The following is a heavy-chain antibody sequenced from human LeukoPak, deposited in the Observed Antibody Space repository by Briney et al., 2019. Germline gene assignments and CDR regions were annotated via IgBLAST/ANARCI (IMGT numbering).Heavy chain of an antibody. Sequence: ASVKVSCKASGYTFTSYGISWVRQAPGQGLEWMGWISAYNGNTNYAQKLQGRVTMTTDTSTSTAYMELRSLKSDDTAVYYCARSETYGDYGDYWGQGTLVTISS. J-gene: IGHJ4*02. CDR2: ISAYNGNT. CDR1: GYTFTSYG. V-gene: IGHV1-18*01. CDR3: ARSETYGDYGDY. D-gene: IGHD4-17*01.